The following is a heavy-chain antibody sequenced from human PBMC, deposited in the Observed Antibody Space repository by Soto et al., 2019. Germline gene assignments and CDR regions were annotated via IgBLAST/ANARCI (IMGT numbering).Heavy chain of an antibody. Sequence: SETLSLTCTVFGDSIRNNYWNWLRQPPTKGPEWIAYMHPTGETKYNPSLGSRATISMDMSKNQFSLTLTSVAAADTAVYYCARGRAVFQSFYLDYWGQGALVTVSS. V-gene: IGHV4-59*01. CDR1: GDSIRNNY. CDR3: ARGRAVFQSFYLDY. CDR2: MHPTGET. D-gene: IGHD3-10*01. J-gene: IGHJ4*02.